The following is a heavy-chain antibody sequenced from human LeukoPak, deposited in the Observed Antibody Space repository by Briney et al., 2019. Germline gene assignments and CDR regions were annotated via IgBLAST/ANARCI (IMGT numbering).Heavy chain of an antibody. CDR1: GFTFSDYS. CDR2: ISSGGGTI. D-gene: IGHD5-18*01. CDR3: VRGEATAVVPGCDY. Sequence: PGGSLRLSCASSGFTFSDYSMNWVRQAPGKGLEWVSYISSGGGTIYYADSVRGRFTISRDNAKNSLYLQMNSLRDEDTAVYYCVRGEATAVVPGCDYWGQGILVTVSS. V-gene: IGHV3-48*02. J-gene: IGHJ4*02.